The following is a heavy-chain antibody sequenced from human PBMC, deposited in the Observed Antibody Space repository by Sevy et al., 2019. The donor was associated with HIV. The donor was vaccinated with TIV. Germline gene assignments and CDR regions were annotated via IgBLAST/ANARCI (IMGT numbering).Heavy chain of an antibody. V-gene: IGHV3-23*01. CDR1: GFDFSIYS. CDR3: AREGCTKPHDY. CDR2: FSFGCAKI. J-gene: IGHJ4*02. D-gene: IGHD2-8*01. Sequence: GGSLRLSCAASGFDFSIYSMSWVRQAPGKGLEWVLTFSFGCAKINYAHSVKGRFTISRDNSKSSVYLQMNNMRVEDTAVYYCAREGCTKPHDYWGQGTLVTVSS.